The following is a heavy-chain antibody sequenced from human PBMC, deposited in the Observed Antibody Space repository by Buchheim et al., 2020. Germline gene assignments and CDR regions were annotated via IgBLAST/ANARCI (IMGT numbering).Heavy chain of an antibody. CDR3: ASPFTSSYDFDY. Sequence: QVQLQQWGAGLLKPSETLSLTCSVSGGSISRTIYYWGWIRQPPGKGLEWIGSIYHDGSSYYNPSLKSRVTLSADTSKHQFSLKLSSVTAADTAVYYCASPFTSSYDFDYWGQGTL. CDR1: GGSISRTIYY. J-gene: IGHJ4*02. CDR2: IYHDGSS. D-gene: IGHD3-16*01. V-gene: IGHV4-39*01.